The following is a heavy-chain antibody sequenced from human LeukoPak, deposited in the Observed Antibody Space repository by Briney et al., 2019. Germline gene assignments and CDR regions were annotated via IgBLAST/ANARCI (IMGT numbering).Heavy chain of an antibody. CDR1: GFTFSTYW. Sequence: GGPLRLSCTASGFTFSTYWINWVRQSPRKGLVWVALINGDGSTTTHADSVKGRFTISRDNAKNTAYLQMNSLRDEDTAVYFCARDYAGSPDYWGQGTLVTVSA. CDR3: ARDYAGSPDY. D-gene: IGHD3-10*01. V-gene: IGHV3-74*03. J-gene: IGHJ4*02. CDR2: INGDGSTT.